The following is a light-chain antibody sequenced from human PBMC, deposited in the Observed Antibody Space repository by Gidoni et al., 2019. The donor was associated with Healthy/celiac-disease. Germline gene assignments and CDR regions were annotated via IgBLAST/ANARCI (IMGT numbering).Light chain of an antibody. CDR3: QQYNNWPPCT. V-gene: IGKV3-15*01. J-gene: IGKJ2*02. CDR2: GAS. CDR1: QSVSSN. Sequence: EIVMTQSPATLSVSPGERATLSCRASQSVSSNLDWYQQKPGQAPRLLIYGASTRATGIQARFSGSGSGTEFTLTISSLQSEDFAVYYCQQYNNWPPCTFGQGTKLEIK.